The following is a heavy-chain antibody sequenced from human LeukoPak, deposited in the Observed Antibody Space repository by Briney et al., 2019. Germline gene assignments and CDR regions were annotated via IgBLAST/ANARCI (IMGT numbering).Heavy chain of an antibody. V-gene: IGHV3-23*01. CDR2: IRTNGAGT. Sequence: GGSLRLSCAASGFTFSSYNMNWVRRAPGQGLEWVSTIRTNGAGTHYADSVRGRFTISRDNSKNTLYLQMNSLRAEDTAVYYCAKAPPLYDSSGFFQHWGQGTLVTVSS. CDR1: GFTFSSYN. CDR3: AKAPPLYDSSGFFQH. J-gene: IGHJ1*01. D-gene: IGHD3-22*01.